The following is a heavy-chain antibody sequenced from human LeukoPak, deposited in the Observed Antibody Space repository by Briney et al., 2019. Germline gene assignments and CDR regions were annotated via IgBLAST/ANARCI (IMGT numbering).Heavy chain of an antibody. CDR2: IYYSGST. J-gene: IGHJ4*02. Sequence: SETLSLTCTVSGGSISSYYWSWIRQPPGKGLEWIGYIYYSGSTNYNPSLKSRVTISVDTSKNQFSLKLSSVTAADTAVYYCARVNYYDSSGAFDYWGQGTLVTVSS. CDR1: GGSISSYY. V-gene: IGHV4-59*01. CDR3: ARVNYYDSSGAFDY. D-gene: IGHD3-22*01.